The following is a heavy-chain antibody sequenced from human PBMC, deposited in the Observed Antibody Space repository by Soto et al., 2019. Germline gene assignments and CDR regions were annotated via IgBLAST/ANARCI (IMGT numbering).Heavy chain of an antibody. V-gene: IGHV3-33*01. CDR3: ARDGGGNQYYYYGMDV. CDR1: GFTFSSYG. J-gene: IGHJ6*02. D-gene: IGHD2-15*01. Sequence: PGGSLRLSCAASGFTFSSYGMHWVRQAPGKGLEWVAVIWYDGSNKYYAGSVKGRFTISRDNSKNTLYLQMNSLRAEDTAVYYCARDGGGNQYYYYGMDVWGQGTTVTVSS. CDR2: IWYDGSNK.